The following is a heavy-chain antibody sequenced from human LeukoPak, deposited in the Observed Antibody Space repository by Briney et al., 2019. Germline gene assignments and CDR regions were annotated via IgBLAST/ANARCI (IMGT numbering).Heavy chain of an antibody. J-gene: IGHJ3*02. CDR3: ARGWSSRYAFDI. CDR2: INHSGST. CDR1: GGSFSGYY. V-gene: IGHV4-34*01. D-gene: IGHD6-13*01. Sequence: SETLSLTCAVYGGSFSGYYWSWIRQPPGKGREWIGEINHSGSTNYNPSLKSRVTISVDTSKDQFSLKLSSVTAADTAVYYCARGWSSRYAFDIWGQGTMVTVSS.